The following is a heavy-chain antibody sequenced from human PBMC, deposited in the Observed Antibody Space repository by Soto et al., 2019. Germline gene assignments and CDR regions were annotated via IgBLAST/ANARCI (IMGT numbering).Heavy chain of an antibody. CDR3: ARYSGSYYSPGYYFDH. CDR1: GYTFTSYY. J-gene: IGHJ4*02. CDR2: INPSGGST. Sequence: QVQLVQSGAEVKKPGASVKVSCKASGYTFTSYYMHWVRQAPGQGLEWMGIINPSGGSTSYAQKFQGRVTMTRDTSTSTVYMELSSLRSEDTAVYYCARYSGSYYSPGYYFDHWGQGPLVTVSS. D-gene: IGHD1-26*01. V-gene: IGHV1-46*01.